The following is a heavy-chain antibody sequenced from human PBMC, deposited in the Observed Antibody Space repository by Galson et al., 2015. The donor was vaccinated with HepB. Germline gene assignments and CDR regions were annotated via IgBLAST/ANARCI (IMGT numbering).Heavy chain of an antibody. V-gene: IGHV4-39*01. CDR3: ARHLYSFATSCYGY. CDR1: GDSITVGSF. D-gene: IGHD2-2*01. CDR2: IYYTDSYTGST. J-gene: IGHJ4*02. Sequence: SETLSLTCTVSGDSITVGSFWGWIRQPPGEGLEWIGTIYYTDSYTGSTYYNPSLKSRVAISVDTSKNQFSLKLSSVTAADTAVYYCARHLYSFATSCYGYWGQGTLVTVSS.